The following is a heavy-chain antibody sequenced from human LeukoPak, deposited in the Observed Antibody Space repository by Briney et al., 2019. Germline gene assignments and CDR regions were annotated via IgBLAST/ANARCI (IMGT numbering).Heavy chain of an antibody. D-gene: IGHD3-16*01. CDR2: ISGSGDST. J-gene: IGHJ5*02. CDR3: ANPFGGSS. V-gene: IGHV3-23*01. CDR1: GFTFSNYA. Sequence: GXXLRHSCAASGFTFSNYAMSWVRQAPGKGLEWVAAISGSGDSTSYAASVKVRFTISRDNSKNTLYLQMNSLRAEDTAVYYCANPFGGSSWGQGTLVTVSS.